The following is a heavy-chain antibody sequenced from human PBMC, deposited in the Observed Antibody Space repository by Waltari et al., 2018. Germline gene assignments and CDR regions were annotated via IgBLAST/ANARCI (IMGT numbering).Heavy chain of an antibody. V-gene: IGHV3-21*02. D-gene: IGHD6-19*01. Sequence: EVQLVESGGGLVKPGGSLRLSCVASGFKFSAYHMTWVRQAPGKGLEWVSSSGSSSSFMDYADSVRGRFTVSRDNAKNTLYLQMDTLRAEDTAVYYCAREGAEQWVVEDYGMDVWGQGTTVTVSS. J-gene: IGHJ6*02. CDR1: GFKFSAYH. CDR2: SGSSSSFM. CDR3: AREGAEQWVVEDYGMDV.